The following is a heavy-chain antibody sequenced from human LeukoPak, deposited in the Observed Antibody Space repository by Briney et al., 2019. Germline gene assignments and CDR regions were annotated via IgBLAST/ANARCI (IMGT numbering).Heavy chain of an antibody. CDR1: AFIFSSYG. CDR2: IQYDGSNK. CDR3: ARSDGYGLVGI. J-gene: IGHJ3*02. Sequence: GGSLRLSCAASAFIFSSYGMHWVRQAPGKGLEWVAYIQYDGSNKQYADSVRGRFTISRDNAKNSLYLQMNSLRAEDTAVYYCARSDGYGLVGIWGQGTMVTVSS. D-gene: IGHD3-10*01. V-gene: IGHV3-30*12.